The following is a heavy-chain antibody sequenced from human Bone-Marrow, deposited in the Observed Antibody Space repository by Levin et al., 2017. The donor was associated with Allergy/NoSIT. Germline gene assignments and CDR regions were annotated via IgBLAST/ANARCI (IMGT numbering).Heavy chain of an antibody. CDR1: WDSVSGNSAN. CDR3: TRQGHNFGVDD. J-gene: IGHJ4*02. Sequence: PSQTLSLTCAISWDSVSGNSANWNWIRQSPSRGLEWLGRTYYMSRWFNDYAPSVKSRITINPDTSKNQFSLQLNSVTPEDTAVYYCTRQGHNFGVDDWGQGTLVTVSS. V-gene: IGHV6-1*01. D-gene: IGHD3-3*01. CDR2: TYYMSRWFN.